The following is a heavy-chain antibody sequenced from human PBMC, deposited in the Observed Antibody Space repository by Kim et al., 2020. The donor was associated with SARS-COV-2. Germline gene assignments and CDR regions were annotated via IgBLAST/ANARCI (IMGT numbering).Heavy chain of an antibody. Sequence: GGSLRLSCAASGFTFSSYAMHWVRQAPGKGLEWVAVISYDGSNKYYADSVKGRFTISRDNSKNTLYLQMNSLRAEDTALYYCAKDFGFRRSGVNYYY. CDR1: GFTFSSYA. CDR3: AKDFGFRRSGVNYYY. D-gene: IGHD3-10*01. CDR2: ISYDGSNK. J-gene: IGHJ6*01. V-gene: IGHV3-30*04.